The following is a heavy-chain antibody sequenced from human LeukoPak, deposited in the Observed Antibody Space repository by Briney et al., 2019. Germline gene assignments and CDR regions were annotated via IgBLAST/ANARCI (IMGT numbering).Heavy chain of an antibody. CDR1: GGSISSYY. Sequence: PSETLSLTCTVSGGSISSYYWSWIRQHPGKGLEWIGYIYYSGSTYYNPSLKSRVTISVDTSKNQLSLKLSSVTAADTAVYYCARSYGDYVADYYYYYGMDVWGQGTTVTVSS. D-gene: IGHD4-17*01. CDR2: IYYSGST. J-gene: IGHJ6*02. CDR3: ARSYGDYVADYYYYYGMDV. V-gene: IGHV4-59*06.